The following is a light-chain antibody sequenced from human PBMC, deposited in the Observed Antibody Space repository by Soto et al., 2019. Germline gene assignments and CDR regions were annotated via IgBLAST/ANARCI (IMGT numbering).Light chain of an antibody. CDR3: QQYGSSPKT. J-gene: IGKJ1*01. Sequence: EIVLTQPPGTLSLSPGDRSTLSCRASQTISSTYLAWYQQKPGQAPRXXIYAASTRATGIPDRFSVSGSGTDLTITISRLEPEDGEVYEGQQYGSSPKTFGQGTKVDI. CDR1: QTISSTY. V-gene: IGKV3-20*01. CDR2: AAS.